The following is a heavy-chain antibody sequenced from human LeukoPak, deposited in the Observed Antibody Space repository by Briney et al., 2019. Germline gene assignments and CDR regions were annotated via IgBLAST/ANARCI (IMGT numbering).Heavy chain of an antibody. Sequence: GSLRLSCAASGFTFDDYGMSWIRQPPGKGLEWIGEINHSGSTNYNPSLKSRVTISVDTSKNQFSLKLSSVTAADTAVYYCARRPTMIEYYYGTMDVWGKGTTVAISS. CDR3: ARRPTMIEYYYGTMDV. J-gene: IGHJ6*03. V-gene: IGHV4-34*01. CDR1: GFTFDDYG. D-gene: IGHD3-10*01. CDR2: INHSGST.